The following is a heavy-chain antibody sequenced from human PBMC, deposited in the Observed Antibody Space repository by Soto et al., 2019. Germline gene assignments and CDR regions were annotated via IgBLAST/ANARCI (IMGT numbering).Heavy chain of an antibody. V-gene: IGHV4-4*07. Sequence: QVQLQESGPGLVKPSETLSLTCNVSGGSIRSYYWSWVRQPAGKPLDWIGRIYTSGSTNYNPSLKSRVSMSVDTSKNQFSLEVTSVTAADTAVYYCAREGASGFGMDVWGLGTTVTVSS. J-gene: IGHJ6*02. D-gene: IGHD1-26*01. CDR3: AREGASGFGMDV. CDR2: IYTSGST. CDR1: GGSIRSYY.